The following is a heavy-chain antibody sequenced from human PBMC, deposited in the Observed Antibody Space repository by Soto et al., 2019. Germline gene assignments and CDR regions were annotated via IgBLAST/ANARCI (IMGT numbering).Heavy chain of an antibody. V-gene: IGHV4-59*01. J-gene: IGHJ6*02. Sequence: SETLSLTCTVSGGSISSYYWSWIRQPPGKGLEWIGYIYYSGSTNYNPSLKSRVTISVDTSKNQFSLKLSSVTAADTAVYYCARDLPGEQQLVPRDYYYGMDVWGQGTTVTVSS. D-gene: IGHD6-13*01. CDR3: ARDLPGEQQLVPRDYYYGMDV. CDR1: GGSISSYY. CDR2: IYYSGST.